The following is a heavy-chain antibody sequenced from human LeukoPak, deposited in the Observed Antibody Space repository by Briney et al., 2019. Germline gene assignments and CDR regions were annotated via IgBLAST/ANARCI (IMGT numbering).Heavy chain of an antibody. Sequence: PSETLSLTCTVSGGSISSYYWSWIRQPPGKGLEWIGYIYYSGSTNYNPSLKSRVTISVDTSKNQFSLRLSSVTAADTAVYYCARAVSSYGGSPHPPGLWGRGTLVTVSS. CDR2: IYYSGST. J-gene: IGHJ2*01. V-gene: IGHV4-59*01. CDR1: GGSISSYY. CDR3: ARAVSSYGGSPHPPGL. D-gene: IGHD4-23*01.